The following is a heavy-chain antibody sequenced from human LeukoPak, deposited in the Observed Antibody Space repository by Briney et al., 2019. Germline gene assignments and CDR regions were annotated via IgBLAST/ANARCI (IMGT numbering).Heavy chain of an antibody. D-gene: IGHD3-10*01. V-gene: IGHV3-7*01. CDR1: GFTFSSYW. J-gene: IGHJ5*02. Sequence: PGGSLRLSCAASGFTFSSYWMSWVRQAPGKGLEWVANIKQDGSEKYYVDSVKGRFTISRDNAKNSLYLQMNSLRAEDTAVYYCAKTGTRYYYGSGSRRWFDPWGQGTLVTVSS. CDR2: IKQDGSEK. CDR3: AKTGTRYYYGSGSRRWFDP.